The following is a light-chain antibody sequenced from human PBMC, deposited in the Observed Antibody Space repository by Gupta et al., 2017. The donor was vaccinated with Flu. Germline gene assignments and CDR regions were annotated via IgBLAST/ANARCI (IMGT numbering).Light chain of an antibody. Sequence: IHMTDSPSSLSASVGDRVTITCRASHNISNYLNWYQHEPGKAPNLLIYAASRVQSGVPSTFSGSGSGTEFTLTINSLQPEDFAGYYCQQSYSIPFTFGGGTKVEI. J-gene: IGKJ4*01. CDR1: HNISNY. V-gene: IGKV1-39*01. CDR2: AAS. CDR3: QQSYSIPFT.